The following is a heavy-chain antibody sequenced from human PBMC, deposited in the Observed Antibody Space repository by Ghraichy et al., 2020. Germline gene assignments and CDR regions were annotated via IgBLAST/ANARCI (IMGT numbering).Heavy chain of an antibody. CDR2: VSYDGSSK. CDR1: GFTFSKYG. Sequence: GGSLRLSCAASGFTFSKYGIHWVRQAPGQGLEWVAVVSYDGSSKNYADSGRFTISRDNSKNTLFLQMNFLRPEDMAVYYCAKERDTSGYYSFRGDYYGMDVWGQGTTVTVSS. D-gene: IGHD3-22*01. CDR3: AKERDTSGYYSFRGDYYGMDV. V-gene: IGHV3-30*18. J-gene: IGHJ6*02.